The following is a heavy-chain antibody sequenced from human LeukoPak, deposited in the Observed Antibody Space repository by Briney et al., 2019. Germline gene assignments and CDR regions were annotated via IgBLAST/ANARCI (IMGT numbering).Heavy chain of an antibody. V-gene: IGHV3-7*01. D-gene: IGHD3-22*01. Sequence: GGSLRLSCEGSGFTFSNYWMGWVRQAPGKGMQWVANIKTDGSEKYYVDSVKGRFTISRDNAKNSLYLQMNSLRAEDTAVYYCATYSSLNRREFQYWGQGTLLTVSS. J-gene: IGHJ1*01. CDR1: GFTFSNYW. CDR3: ATYSSLNRREFQY. CDR2: IKTDGSEK.